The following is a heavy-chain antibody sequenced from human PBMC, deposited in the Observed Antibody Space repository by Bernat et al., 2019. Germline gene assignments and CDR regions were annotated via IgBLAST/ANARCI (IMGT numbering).Heavy chain of an antibody. CDR2: IYYSGST. D-gene: IGHD6-19*01. CDR3: ARNAPSSGWDAFDI. J-gene: IGHJ3*02. CDR1: GGSISSGGYY. V-gene: IGHV4-31*03. Sequence: QVQLQESGPGLVKPSQTLSLTCTVSGGSISSGGYYWSWIRQHPGKGLEWIGYIYYSGSTYYNPSLKSRVTISVDTSKNQFSLKLSSVTAADTAVYYCARNAPSSGWDAFDIWGQGTMVTVSS.